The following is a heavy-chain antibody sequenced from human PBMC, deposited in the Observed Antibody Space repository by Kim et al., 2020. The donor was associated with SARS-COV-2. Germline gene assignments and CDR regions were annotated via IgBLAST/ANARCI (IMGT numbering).Heavy chain of an antibody. D-gene: IGHD6-19*01. CDR3: TSLIAVAGTVDY. CDR1: GFTLGDYA. V-gene: IGHV3-49*04. CDR2: IRSKAYGGTT. Sequence: GGSLRLSCTASGFTLGDYAMSWVRQAPGKGLEWVGFIRSKAYGGTTEYAASVKGRFTISRDDSKSIAYLQMNSLKTEDTAVYYCTSLIAVAGTVDYWGQGTLVTVSS. J-gene: IGHJ4*02.